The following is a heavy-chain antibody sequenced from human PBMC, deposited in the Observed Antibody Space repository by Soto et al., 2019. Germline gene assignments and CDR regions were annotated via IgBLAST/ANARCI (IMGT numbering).Heavy chain of an antibody. D-gene: IGHD5-12*01. CDR3: AKGRVRVATIGDFDY. V-gene: IGHV3-9*01. J-gene: IGHJ4*02. CDR1: GFTFDDYA. CDR2: ISWNSGSI. Sequence: GGSLRLSCAASGFTFDDYAMHWVRQAPGKGLEWVSGISWNSGSIGYADSVKGRFTISRDNAKNSLYLQMNRLRAEDTALYYCAKGRVRVATIGDFDYWGQGTLVTVSS.